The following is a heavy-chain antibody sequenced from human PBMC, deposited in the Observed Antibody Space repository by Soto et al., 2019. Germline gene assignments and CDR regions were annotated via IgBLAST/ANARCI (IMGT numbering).Heavy chain of an antibody. D-gene: IGHD2-15*01. V-gene: IGHV3-53*01. CDR3: APAPGGGGY. J-gene: IGHJ4*02. CDR1: GFTVSNNY. CDR2: IYSGGYT. Sequence: EVQLVESGGGLIQPGGSLRLSCAVSGFTVSNNYMSWVRQAPGKGLEGVSVIYSGGYTAYGDSVKGRFTISRDNSKNTPYLKKNTRGPDAPPVFYWAPAPGGGGYWGQGTLVTVSS.